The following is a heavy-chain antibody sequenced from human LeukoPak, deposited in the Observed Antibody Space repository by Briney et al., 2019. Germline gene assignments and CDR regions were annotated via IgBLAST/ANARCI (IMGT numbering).Heavy chain of an antibody. CDR3: ATTINWNYDPWFDP. Sequence: PSETLSLTCTVSGGSISSYYWSWIRQPPGKGLEWIGYIYTSGSTNYNPSLKSRVTISVDTSKNQFSLKLSSVTAADTAVYYCATTINWNYDPWFDPWGQGTLVTVSS. J-gene: IGHJ5*02. CDR1: GGSISSYY. V-gene: IGHV4-4*09. D-gene: IGHD1-7*01. CDR2: IYTSGST.